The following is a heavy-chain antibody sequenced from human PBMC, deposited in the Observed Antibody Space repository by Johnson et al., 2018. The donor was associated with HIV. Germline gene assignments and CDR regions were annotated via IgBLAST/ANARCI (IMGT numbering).Heavy chain of an antibody. V-gene: IGHV3-13*01. CDR1: GFTFSSYD. CDR2: IGTAGDT. J-gene: IGHJ3*02. D-gene: IGHD3-10*01. CDR3: ASSSYGSGRGDAFDI. Sequence: MQLVESGGGVVQPGGSLRLSCAASGFTFSSYDMHWVRQATGKGLEWVSAIGTAGDTYYPGAVKGRFTISRDNSNNTLYLQLNSLRVEDTAVYYCASSSYGSGRGDAFDIWGQGTMVTVTS.